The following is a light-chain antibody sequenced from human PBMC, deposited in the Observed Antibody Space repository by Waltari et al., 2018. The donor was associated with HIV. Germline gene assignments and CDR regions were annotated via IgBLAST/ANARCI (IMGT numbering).Light chain of an antibody. CDR2: DVS. Sequence: ALTQPPSPPRSPGPSVALPCTATSRHVGGSTDASCYHQHPGKAPKLMIYDVSKRPSGVPDRFSGSKSGNPASLTVYGLQAEDEADYYCSSYAGSNNWVVIGGGTKLTVL. V-gene: IGLV2-8*01. CDR1: SRHVGGSTD. J-gene: IGLJ2*01. CDR3: SSYAGSNNWVV.